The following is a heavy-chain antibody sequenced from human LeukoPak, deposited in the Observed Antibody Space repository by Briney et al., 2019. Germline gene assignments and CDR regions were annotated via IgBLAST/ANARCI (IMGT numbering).Heavy chain of an antibody. CDR2: ISISGGST. CDR1: GFTVSDHY. CDR3: ARNPDSSSWYRWFDP. V-gene: IGHV3-23*01. J-gene: IGHJ5*02. Sequence: PGGSLRLSYAASGFTVSDHYMSWIRQAPGKGLEWVSVISISGGSTYYADSVKGRFTISRDNSKNTLYLQMNSLRAEDTAVYYCARNPDSSSWYRWFDPWGQGTLVTVSS. D-gene: IGHD6-13*01.